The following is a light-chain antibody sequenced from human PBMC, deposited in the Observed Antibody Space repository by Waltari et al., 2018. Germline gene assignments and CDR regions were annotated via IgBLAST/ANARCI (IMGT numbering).Light chain of an antibody. CDR1: SSNIGLAT. CDR3: ASWDGRLNGVV. J-gene: IGLJ3*02. CDR2: TTD. Sequence: QSVLTQPPSASGTPGQRVTISCSGSSSNIGLATVNWYQQFPGAAPKLLIHTTDQRPSVVPDRFSGSKSGTSASLAISGLQSEDEADYFCASWDGRLNGVVFGGGTKLTVL. V-gene: IGLV1-44*01.